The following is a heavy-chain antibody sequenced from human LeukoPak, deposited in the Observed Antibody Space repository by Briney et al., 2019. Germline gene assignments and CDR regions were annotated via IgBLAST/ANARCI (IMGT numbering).Heavy chain of an antibody. D-gene: IGHD3-10*01. CDR3: ARESVTLDYYGSGSYPFDY. V-gene: IGHV1-46*01. J-gene: IGHJ4*02. CDR2: INPSGGST. Sequence: ASVKVSCKASGYTFTSYYMHWVRQAPGQGLEWMGIINPSGGSTSYAQKFQGRVTITRDTSASTAYMELSSLRSEDMAVYYCARESVTLDYYGSGSYPFDYWGQGTLVTVSS. CDR1: GYTFTSYY.